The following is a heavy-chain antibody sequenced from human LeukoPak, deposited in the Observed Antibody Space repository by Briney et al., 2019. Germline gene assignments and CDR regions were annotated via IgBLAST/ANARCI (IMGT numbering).Heavy chain of an antibody. Sequence: GESLKISCKTSGYSFSNYWIGWVRQMPGKGLEWMGSIDPSDSHTSYSPSFQGHVTISADKSISTAYLQWNSLKASDTAMYYCARFGAADGTGWFDPWGQGTLVTVSS. CDR3: ARFGAADGTGWFDP. V-gene: IGHV5-10-1*01. CDR2: IDPSDSHT. CDR1: GYSFSNYW. J-gene: IGHJ5*02. D-gene: IGHD6-13*01.